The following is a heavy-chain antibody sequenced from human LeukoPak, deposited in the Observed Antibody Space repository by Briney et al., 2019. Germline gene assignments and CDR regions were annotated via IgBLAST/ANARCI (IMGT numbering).Heavy chain of an antibody. CDR3: ARGDSTVTTRTSRRGYYYYYYMDV. D-gene: IGHD4-17*01. Sequence: GGSLRLSCTASEFTFSSYGMSWVRQAPGKGLEWVSGISGGGDRTYFADSVKGRFTISRDNAKNSLYLQMNSLRAEDTAVYYCARGDSTVTTRTSRRGYYYYYYMDVWGKGTTVTVSS. CDR2: ISGGGDRT. V-gene: IGHV3-23*01. CDR1: EFTFSSYG. J-gene: IGHJ6*03.